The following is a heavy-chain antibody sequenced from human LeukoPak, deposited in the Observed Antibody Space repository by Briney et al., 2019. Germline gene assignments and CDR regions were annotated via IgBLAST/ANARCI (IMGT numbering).Heavy chain of an antibody. Sequence: GGSLRLSCAASGSTFDDYAMHWVRRAPGKGLEWVSGISWNSGSIGYADSVKGRFTISRDNAKNSLYLQMNSLRAEDTALYYCAKDTYYDFWSGYFGFDYWGQGTLVTVSS. CDR1: GSTFDDYA. D-gene: IGHD3-3*01. CDR3: AKDTYYDFWSGYFGFDY. V-gene: IGHV3-9*01. CDR2: ISWNSGSI. J-gene: IGHJ4*02.